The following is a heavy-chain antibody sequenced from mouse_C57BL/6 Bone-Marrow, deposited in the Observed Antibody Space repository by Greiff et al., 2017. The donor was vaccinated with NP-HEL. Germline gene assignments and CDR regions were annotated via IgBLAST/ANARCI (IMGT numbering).Heavy chain of an antibody. CDR2: IWSGGST. D-gene: IGHD3-2*02. V-gene: IGHV2-2*01. Sequence: QVQLKESGPGLVQPSQSLSITCTVSGFSLTSYGVHWVRQSPGKGLEWLGVIWSGGSTDYNAAFISRLSISKDNSESQVFFKMNSLQADDTAIYYWASQTAQATYWFAYWGQGTLVTVSA. CDR3: ASQTAQATYWFAY. J-gene: IGHJ3*01. CDR1: GFSLTSYG.